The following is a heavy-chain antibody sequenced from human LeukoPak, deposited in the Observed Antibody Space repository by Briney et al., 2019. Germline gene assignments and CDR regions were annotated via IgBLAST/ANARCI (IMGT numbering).Heavy chain of an antibody. CDR2: INPNSGGT. CDR1: GYTFTGYY. V-gene: IGHV1-2*02. CDR3: ARYNRGVDTAMVIGFDY. D-gene: IGHD5-18*01. J-gene: IGHJ4*02. Sequence: GASVKVSCKASGYTFTGYYMHWVRQAPGQGLEWMGWINPNSGGTNYAQKFQGRVTMTRDTSISTAYMELSRLRSDDTAVYYCARYNRGVDTAMVIGFDYWGQGTLVTVSS.